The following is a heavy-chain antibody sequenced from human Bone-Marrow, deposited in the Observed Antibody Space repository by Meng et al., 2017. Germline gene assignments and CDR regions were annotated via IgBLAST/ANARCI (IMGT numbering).Heavy chain of an antibody. V-gene: IGHV4-4*07. J-gene: IGHJ2*01. CDR2: IYTSGST. CDR3: ARDNYYDSSGYTRTYWYFDL. D-gene: IGHD3-22*01. Sequence: RLQQSGPGLVKPSETLSLTCTVSGGSISSYYWSWIRQPAGKGLEWIGRIYTSGSTNYNPSLKSRVTMSVDTSKNQFSLKLSSVTAADTAVYYCARDNYYDSSGYTRTYWYFDLWGRGTLVTVSS. CDR1: GGSISSYY.